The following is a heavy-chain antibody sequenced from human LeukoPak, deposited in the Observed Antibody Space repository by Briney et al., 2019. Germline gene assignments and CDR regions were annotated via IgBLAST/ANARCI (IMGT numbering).Heavy chain of an antibody. CDR2: ISGSGSST. CDR3: AKDKGWGYSAYDCYGMDV. D-gene: IGHD1-26*01. V-gene: IGHV3-23*01. J-gene: IGHJ6*02. Sequence: GGSLRLSCAASGFTFSSYAMSWVRQAPGKGLEWVSAISGSGSSTYYADTVKGRFTISRDNSKNTLYLQMNSLRAEDTAVYYCAKDKGWGYSAYDCYGMDVWGQGTTVTVSS. CDR1: GFTFSSYA.